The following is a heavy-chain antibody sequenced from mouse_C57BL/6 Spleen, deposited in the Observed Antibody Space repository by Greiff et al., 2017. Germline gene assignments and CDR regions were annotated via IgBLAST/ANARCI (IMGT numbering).Heavy chain of an antibody. Sequence: EVQLQQSGPGMVKPSQSLSLTCTVTGYSITSGYDWHWIRHFPGNKLEWMGYISYSGSTNYNPSLKSRISITHDTSKNHFFLKLNSVTTEDTATYYGARGGGQLRLRDAMDYWGQGTSVTVSS. CDR2: ISYSGST. V-gene: IGHV3-1*01. CDR3: ARGGGQLRLRDAMDY. D-gene: IGHD3-2*02. J-gene: IGHJ4*01. CDR1: GYSITSGYD.